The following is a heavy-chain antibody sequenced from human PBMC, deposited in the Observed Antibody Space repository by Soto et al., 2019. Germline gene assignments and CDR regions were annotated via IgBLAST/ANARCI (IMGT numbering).Heavy chain of an antibody. CDR3: AKDSGRFLGGLGYYGMDV. CDR1: GFTFSSYG. V-gene: IGHV3-30*18. Sequence: GSLRLSCAASGFTFSSYGMHWVRQAPGKGLEWVAVISYDGSNKYYADSVKGRFTISRDNSKNTLYLQMNSPRAEDTAVYYCAKDSGRFLGGLGYYGMDVWGQGTTVTVSS. D-gene: IGHD3-10*01. J-gene: IGHJ6*02. CDR2: ISYDGSNK.